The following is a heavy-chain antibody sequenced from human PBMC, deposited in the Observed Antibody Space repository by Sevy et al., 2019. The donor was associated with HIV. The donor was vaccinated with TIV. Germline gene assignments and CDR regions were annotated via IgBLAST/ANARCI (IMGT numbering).Heavy chain of an antibody. CDR2: IGGYNGKT. Sequence: ASVKVSCKASGYSFTSYGISWVRQAPGQGLEWMGWIGGYNGKTNYEQKLQGRVTMTTDTSTSTAYMELRSLISDDTAVYYCARDNWNYGESYGMDVWGQGTTVTVSS. J-gene: IGHJ6*02. V-gene: IGHV1-18*01. CDR3: ARDNWNYGESYGMDV. D-gene: IGHD1-7*01. CDR1: GYSFTSYG.